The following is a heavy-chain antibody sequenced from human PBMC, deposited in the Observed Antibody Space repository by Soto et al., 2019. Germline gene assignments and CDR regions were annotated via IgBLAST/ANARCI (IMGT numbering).Heavy chain of an antibody. V-gene: IGHV4-39*01. Sequence: SETLSLTCNVSGGSISGSTYYWAWIRQPPGRGLEWIGSVFYGVTPYYKPSLKSRVTISVDTSENQFSLRLTSVSAPDTAVYYCASFSLIQECRTNRCVLKSFFGYWGPGALVTVS. CDR1: GGSISGSTYY. CDR2: VFYGVTP. J-gene: IGHJ4*02. D-gene: IGHD2-2*01. CDR3: ASFSLIQECRTNRCVLKSFFGY.